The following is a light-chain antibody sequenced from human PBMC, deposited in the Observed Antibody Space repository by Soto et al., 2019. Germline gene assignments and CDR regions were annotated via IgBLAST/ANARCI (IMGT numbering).Light chain of an antibody. CDR1: SSDVGGYNY. CDR3: SSYTSSSTPYV. Sequence: QSVLTQPASVSPSPGQSITISCTGTSSDVGGYNYVSWYQQHPGKAPKLMIYEVSNRPSGVSNRFSGSKSDNTASLTISGLLAEDDADYYCSSYTSSSTPYVFGTGTKLTVL. J-gene: IGLJ1*01. CDR2: EVS. V-gene: IGLV2-14*01.